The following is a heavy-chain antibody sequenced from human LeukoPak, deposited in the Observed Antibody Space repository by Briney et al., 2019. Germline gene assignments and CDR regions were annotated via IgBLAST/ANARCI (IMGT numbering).Heavy chain of an antibody. Sequence: GGSLRLSCAASGFTLSNHAFHWVRQAPGKELEYVSAINDNGDTTYYADSVKGRFTISRDISKNTLFLQMGSLRTEDMAVYYCARGHRSSWFDAFDIWGQGIMVTVSP. CDR2: INDNGDTT. V-gene: IGHV3-64*02. CDR3: ARGHRSSWFDAFDI. CDR1: GFTLSNHA. D-gene: IGHD6-13*01. J-gene: IGHJ3*02.